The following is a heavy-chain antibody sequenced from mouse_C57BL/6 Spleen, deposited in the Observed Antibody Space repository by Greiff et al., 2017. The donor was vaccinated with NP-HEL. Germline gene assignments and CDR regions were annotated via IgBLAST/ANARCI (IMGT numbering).Heavy chain of an antibody. V-gene: IGHV1-55*01. J-gene: IGHJ2*01. CDR3: ARPYYGSFDY. CDR2: IYPGSGST. Sequence: QVQLQQPGAELVKPGASVKMSCKASGYTFTSYWITWVKQRPGQGLEWIGDIYPGSGSTNYNEKFKSKATLTVDKSSSTAYMQLSSLTSDDSAVYYCARPYYGSFDYWGQGTTLTVSS. D-gene: IGHD1-1*01. CDR1: GYTFTSYW.